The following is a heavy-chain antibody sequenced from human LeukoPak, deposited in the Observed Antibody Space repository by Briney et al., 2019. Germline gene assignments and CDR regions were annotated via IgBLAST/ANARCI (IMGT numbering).Heavy chain of an antibody. Sequence: SVKVSCKASGGTFSSYASSWVRQAPGQGLEWMGRIIPILGIANYAQKFQGRVTITADKSTSTAYMELSSLRSEDTAVYYCAIGSARGHDAFDIWGQGTMVTVSS. V-gene: IGHV1-69*04. CDR2: IIPILGIA. J-gene: IGHJ3*02. D-gene: IGHD1-14*01. CDR3: AIGSARGHDAFDI. CDR1: GGTFSSYA.